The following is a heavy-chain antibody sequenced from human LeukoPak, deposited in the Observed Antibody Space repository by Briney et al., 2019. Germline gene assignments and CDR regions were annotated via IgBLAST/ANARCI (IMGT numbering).Heavy chain of an antibody. Sequence: PGVSLRLSCAASGFSFSTYWMHWVRQAPGKGRVWVSRINPDGRSTSYADSVKGRLTISRDNAKNTLYLQMSSLRADDTAVYYCARGGLEPVDYWGQGTLVTVSS. D-gene: IGHD1-1*01. CDR3: ARGGLEPVDY. CDR2: INPDGRST. V-gene: IGHV3-74*01. J-gene: IGHJ4*02. CDR1: GFSFSTYW.